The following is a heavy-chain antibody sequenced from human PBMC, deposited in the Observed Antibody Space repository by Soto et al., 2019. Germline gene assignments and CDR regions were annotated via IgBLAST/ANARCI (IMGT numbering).Heavy chain of an antibody. V-gene: IGHV3-30*18. J-gene: IGHJ4*02. CDR3: AKVSISKSSAVTFDS. CDR2: VSYDAGYK. CDR1: GFTFSTYD. Sequence: QVQLVESGGGMVQPGRSLRVSCTVSGFTFSTYDMHWVRQAPGKGLEWVAVVSYDAGYKNYADSVKGRFTISRDNSKNTLYLQMNGLRPEDTAVYYCAKVSISKSSAVTFDSWGQGTLVTVSS. D-gene: IGHD2-15*01.